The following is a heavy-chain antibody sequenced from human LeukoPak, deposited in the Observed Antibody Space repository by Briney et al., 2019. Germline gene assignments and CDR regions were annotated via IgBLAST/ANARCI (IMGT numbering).Heavy chain of an antibody. Sequence: GGSLRLSCAASGFTFSSYAMSWVRQAPGKGLEWVSVISGSGGSIYYADSVKGRFTISRDNSKNTLYLQMNSLRAGDTAVYYCARVSGILLAAVDYWGQGTLVTVSS. CDR2: ISGSGGSI. CDR3: ARVSGILLAAVDY. V-gene: IGHV3-23*01. CDR1: GFTFSSYA. J-gene: IGHJ4*02. D-gene: IGHD6-13*01.